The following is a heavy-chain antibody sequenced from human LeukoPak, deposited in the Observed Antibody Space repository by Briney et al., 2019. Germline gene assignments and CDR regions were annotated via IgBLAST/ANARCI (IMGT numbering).Heavy chain of an antibody. Sequence: GGSLRLSCAASGFTFDDYGMSWVRHAPGKGLEWVSGINWNGGSTGYADSVKGRFTISRDNAKNSLYLQMNSLRAEDTALYHCARDRNRLAYCGGDCYSGGMDVWGQGTTVTVSS. J-gene: IGHJ6*02. CDR1: GFTFDDYG. CDR2: INWNGGST. CDR3: ARDRNRLAYCGGDCYSGGMDV. D-gene: IGHD2-21*02. V-gene: IGHV3-20*01.